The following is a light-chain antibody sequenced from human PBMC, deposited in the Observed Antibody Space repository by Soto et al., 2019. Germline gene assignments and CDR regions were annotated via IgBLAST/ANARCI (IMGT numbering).Light chain of an antibody. CDR1: SSDVGGYNY. CDR3: SSYTSSRAYV. V-gene: IGLV2-14*01. J-gene: IGLJ1*01. CDR2: EVS. Sequence: QSVLTQPASVSGSPGQSITSSCTGTSSDVGGYNYVSWYQQQSGKAPKLMIHEVSNRPSGVSSRFSGSKSGNTASLTISGLQAEDEAAYYCSSYTSSRAYVFGIGTKVTLL.